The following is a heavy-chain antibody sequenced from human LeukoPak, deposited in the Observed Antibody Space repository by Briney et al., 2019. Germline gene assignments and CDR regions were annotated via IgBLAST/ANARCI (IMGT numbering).Heavy chain of an antibody. CDR1: GFTFSSYA. CDR2: ISGSGGST. CDR3: AKQDSSGYYYVPTYYYYMDV. J-gene: IGHJ6*03. Sequence: GGSLRLSCAASGFTFSSYAMSWVRQAPGKGLEWVSAISGSGGSTYYADSVKGRFTISRDNSKNTLYLQMSSLRAEDTAVYYCAKQDSSGYYYVPTYYYYMDVWGKGTTVTVSS. D-gene: IGHD3-22*01. V-gene: IGHV3-23*01.